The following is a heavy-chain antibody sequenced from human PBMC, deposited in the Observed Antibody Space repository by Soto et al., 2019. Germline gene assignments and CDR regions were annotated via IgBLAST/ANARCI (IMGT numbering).Heavy chain of an antibody. CDR2: VTPDGSDS. CDR3: TRGAGPEIEATSGDY. Sequence: GGSLRLSCAASGFTFTRYWMHWVRQSPGNGLVWVSRVTPDGSDSSYADSVRGRFTISRDNAKNTVYLQMNSLRAEDSAVYYCTRGAGPEIEATSGDYWGQGTLVTVSS. J-gene: IGHJ4*02. V-gene: IGHV3-74*01. CDR1: GFTFTRYW. D-gene: IGHD5-12*01.